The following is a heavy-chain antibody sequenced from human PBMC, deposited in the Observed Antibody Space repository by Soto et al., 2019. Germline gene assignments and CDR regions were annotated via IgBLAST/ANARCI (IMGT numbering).Heavy chain of an antibody. V-gene: IGHV4-59*01. CDR1: GGSISSYY. Sequence: SETLSLTCTVSGGSISSYYWSWIRQPAGKGLEWIGYIYYSGSTNYNPSLKSRVTISVDTSKNQFSLKLSSVTAADTAVYYRATVEYSYGPIDYWGQGTLVTVSS. D-gene: IGHD5-18*01. J-gene: IGHJ4*02. CDR2: IYYSGST. CDR3: ATVEYSYGPIDY.